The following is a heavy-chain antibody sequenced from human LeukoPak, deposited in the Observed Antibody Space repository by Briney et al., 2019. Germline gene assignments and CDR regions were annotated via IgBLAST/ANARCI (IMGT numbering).Heavy chain of an antibody. D-gene: IGHD3-10*01. CDR1: GGSISSSNW. CDR3: ARDLWFGETNWFDP. Sequence: SGTVSLTCAVSGGSISSSNWWSWVRQPPGKGLEWIGEIYHSGSTNYNASFKSRVTISVDKSKNQFSLKLSSVTAADTAVYYCARDLWFGETNWFDPWGQGTLVTVSS. J-gene: IGHJ5*02. CDR2: IYHSGST. V-gene: IGHV4-4*02.